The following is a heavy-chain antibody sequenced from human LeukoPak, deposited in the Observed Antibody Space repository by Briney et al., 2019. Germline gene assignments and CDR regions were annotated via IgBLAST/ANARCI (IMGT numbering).Heavy chain of an antibody. V-gene: IGHV1-69*06. CDR3: AREGDYDSSGYNGYVVAFDI. CDR1: GGTFSSYA. Sequence: SVKVSCKASGGTFSSYAISWVRQAPGQGLEWMGGIIPIFGTANYAQKFQGRVTITADKSTSTAYMELSSLRSEDTAVYYCAREGDYDSSGYNGYVVAFDIWGQGTMVTVSS. J-gene: IGHJ3*02. D-gene: IGHD3-22*01. CDR2: IIPIFGTA.